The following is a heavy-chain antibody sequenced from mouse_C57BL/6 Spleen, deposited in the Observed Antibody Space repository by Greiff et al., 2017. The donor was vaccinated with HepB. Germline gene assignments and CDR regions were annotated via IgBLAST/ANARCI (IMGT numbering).Heavy chain of an antibody. V-gene: IGHV2-9-1*01. Sequence: VMLVESGPGLVAPSQSLSITCTASGFSLTSYAISWVRQPPGKGLEWLGVIWTGGGTNYNSAHKSRLSISKDNSNSQVFLKMNSLQTDDTARYYCDRTSIGNYFYYYAMDYWGQGTSVTVSS. D-gene: IGHD2-1*01. CDR3: DRTSIGNYFYYYAMDY. J-gene: IGHJ4*01. CDR2: IWTGGGT. CDR1: GFSLTSYA.